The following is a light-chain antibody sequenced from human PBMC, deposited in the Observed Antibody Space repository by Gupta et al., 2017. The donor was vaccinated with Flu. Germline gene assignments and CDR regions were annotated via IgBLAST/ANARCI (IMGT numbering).Light chain of an antibody. CDR1: RDIGNY. V-gene: IGKV1-16*02. CDR3: QQYDAYPWT. Sequence: DIQMTQSPSSLSASVGDRVTITCRASRDIGNYLAWFQQKPGKAPESLIYAASNLQSGVPSQFSGSGSGTDFTLTISSLQPEDFATYSCQQYDAYPWTFGQWTKLEIK. CDR2: AAS. J-gene: IGKJ2*01.